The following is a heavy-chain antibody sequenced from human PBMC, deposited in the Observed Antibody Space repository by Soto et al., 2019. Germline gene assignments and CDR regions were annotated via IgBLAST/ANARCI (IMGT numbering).Heavy chain of an antibody. V-gene: IGHV2-5*01. J-gene: IGHJ3*02. CDR1: GFSITTHWLG. CDR2: IYWNDDK. CDR3: AQRPASDNDSRGQKARAFDI. D-gene: IGHD3-22*01. Sequence: QITLKESGPTLVKPTQTLTLTGTFSGFSITTHWLGVGWVRQPPGKALKWLALIYWNDDKYYSPSLESRLTITKDTSKNQVGLTVNNIEPVDSGTYVCAQRPASDNDSRGQKARAFDIWGHGKLATLS.